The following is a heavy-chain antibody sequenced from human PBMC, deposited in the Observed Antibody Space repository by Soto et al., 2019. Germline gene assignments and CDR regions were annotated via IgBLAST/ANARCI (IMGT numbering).Heavy chain of an antibody. CDR1: GYTFTDYA. CDR2: IATGNGNT. J-gene: IGHJ4*02. CDR3: AKGSRMWTPDY. V-gene: IGHV1-3*04. D-gene: IGHD2-21*01. Sequence: ASVKVSCKTSGYTFTDYAIHWVRQAPGQTLEWLGWIATGNGNTRFSQKFQGRVTITRDTSATTAYMELTSLRSEDAAVYYCAKGSRMWTPDYWGQGTLVTVSS.